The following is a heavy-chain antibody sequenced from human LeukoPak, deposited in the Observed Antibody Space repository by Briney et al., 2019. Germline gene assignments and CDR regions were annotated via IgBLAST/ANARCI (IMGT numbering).Heavy chain of an antibody. CDR1: GYSISSGYY. Sequence: SETLSLTCTVSGYSISSGYYWGWIRQPPGKGLEWIGSIYHSGSTYYNPSLKSRVTISVDTSKSQFSLYMDSVTAADTAVYYCARDDYGDYVLFGWGQGTLVTVSS. CDR3: ARDDYGDYVLFG. D-gene: IGHD4-17*01. V-gene: IGHV4-38-2*02. J-gene: IGHJ4*02. CDR2: IYHSGST.